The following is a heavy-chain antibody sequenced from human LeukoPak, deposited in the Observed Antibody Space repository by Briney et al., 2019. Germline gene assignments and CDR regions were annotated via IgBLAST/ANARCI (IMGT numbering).Heavy chain of an antibody. V-gene: IGHV3-48*01. Sequence: GGSLRLSCAASGFTFSSYSMNWVRQAPGKGLEWFSYISSSSSTIYYADSVKGRFTISRDNAKNSLYLQMNSLRAEDTAVYYCATGYSSSWSDYWGQGTLVTVSS. CDR3: ATGYSSSWSDY. D-gene: IGHD6-6*01. CDR2: ISSSSSTI. J-gene: IGHJ4*02. CDR1: GFTFSSYS.